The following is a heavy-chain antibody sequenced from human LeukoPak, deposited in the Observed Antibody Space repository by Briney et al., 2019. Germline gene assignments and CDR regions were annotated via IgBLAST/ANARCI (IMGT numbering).Heavy chain of an antibody. V-gene: IGHV1-24*01. CDR1: GYTLTELS. CDR3: ARGIGSGSYPSDYGMDV. Sequence: ASVKVSCKVSGYTLTELSMHWVRQAPGKGLEWMGGFDPEDGETIYAQKFQGRVTMTRNTSISTAYMELSSLRSEDTAVYYCARGIGSGSYPSDYGMDVWGQGTTVTFSS. CDR2: FDPEDGET. D-gene: IGHD3-10*01. J-gene: IGHJ6*02.